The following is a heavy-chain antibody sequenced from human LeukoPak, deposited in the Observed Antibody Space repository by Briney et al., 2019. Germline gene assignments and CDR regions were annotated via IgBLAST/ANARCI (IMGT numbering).Heavy chain of an antibody. Sequence: ASVKVSCKASGYTFSDYYMHWVRQVPGQGLEWMGWINPNTGGTNYAQKSQGRVTMTRDTSSSTAYMELRRLKSNDTAVFYCARVRGFSGYAGFDYWAREPWSPSPQ. V-gene: IGHV1-2*02. J-gene: IGHJ4*02. CDR1: GYTFSDYY. D-gene: IGHD3-22*01. CDR2: INPNTGGT. CDR3: ARVRGFSGYAGFDY.